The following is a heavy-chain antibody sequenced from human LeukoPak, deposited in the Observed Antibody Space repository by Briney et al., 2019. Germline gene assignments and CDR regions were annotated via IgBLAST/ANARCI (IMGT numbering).Heavy chain of an antibody. CDR3: ARTGRELLFDH. J-gene: IGHJ4*02. Sequence: PSETLSLTCTVSGGSISSGGYYWSWIRQHPGKGLEWIGYIYYSGSTYYNPSLKSRVTISVDTSKNQFSLKLSSVTAADTAVYYCARTGRELLFDHWGQGTLVTVSS. D-gene: IGHD1-7*01. V-gene: IGHV4-31*03. CDR2: IYYSGST. CDR1: GGSISSGGYY.